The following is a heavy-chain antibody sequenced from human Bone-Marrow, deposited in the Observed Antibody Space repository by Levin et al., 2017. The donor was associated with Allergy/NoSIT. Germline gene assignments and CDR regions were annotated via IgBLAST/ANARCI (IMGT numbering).Heavy chain of an antibody. J-gene: IGHJ4*02. D-gene: IGHD5-18*01. Sequence: ASVKVSCKTSGYTFTSFGISWVRQAPGQGLEWMGWSSAYNGKTNYGQKLQGRVTMTTDTSTSTAYMELRSLRSDDTAVYFCTRDLGEDTTMIFFDFWGQGTRVTVSS. CDR3: TRDLGEDTTMIFFDF. V-gene: IGHV1-18*01. CDR1: GYTFTSFG. CDR2: SSAYNGKT.